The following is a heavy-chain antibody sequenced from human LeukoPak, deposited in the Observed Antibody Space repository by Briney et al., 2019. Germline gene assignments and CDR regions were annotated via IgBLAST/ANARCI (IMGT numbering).Heavy chain of an antibody. D-gene: IGHD4-11*01. CDR3: ARDNGLPYSNYVIEPDV. CDR1: GYTFTSYG. J-gene: IGHJ6*04. V-gene: IGHV1-18*01. CDR2: ISAYNGNT. Sequence: ASVKVSCKASGYTFTSYGISWVRQAPGQGLEWMGWISAYNGNTNYAQKLQGRVTMTTDTSTSTAYMERRSLRSDDTAVYYCARDNGLPYSNYVIEPDVWGKGTTVTVSS.